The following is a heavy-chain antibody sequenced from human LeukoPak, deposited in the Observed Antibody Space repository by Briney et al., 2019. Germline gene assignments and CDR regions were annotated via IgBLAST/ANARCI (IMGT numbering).Heavy chain of an antibody. CDR2: ISAGGVGT. Sequence: AGGSLRLSCAASGFTFSSYAMSWVRQAPGKGLEWVSAISAGGVGTYYADCVKGRFTISRDNSKNTLYLQMNSLRAEDTAVYYCAKGAGTDRTWGQGTLVTVSS. V-gene: IGHV3-23*01. CDR1: GFTFSSYA. J-gene: IGHJ5*02. CDR3: AKGAGTDRT.